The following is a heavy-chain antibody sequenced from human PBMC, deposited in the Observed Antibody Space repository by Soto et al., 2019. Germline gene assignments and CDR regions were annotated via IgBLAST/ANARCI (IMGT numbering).Heavy chain of an antibody. CDR3: ARAYYDYVWGSYRGEYFDY. V-gene: IGHV1-3*01. CDR2: INAGNGNT. CDR1: GYTFTSYA. Sequence: ASVKVSCKASGYTFTSYAMHWVRQAPGQRLEWMGWINAGNGNTKYSQKFQGRVTITRDTSASTAYMELSSLRSEDTAVYYCARAYYDYVWGSYRGEYFDYWGQGTLVTVSS. J-gene: IGHJ4*02. D-gene: IGHD3-16*02.